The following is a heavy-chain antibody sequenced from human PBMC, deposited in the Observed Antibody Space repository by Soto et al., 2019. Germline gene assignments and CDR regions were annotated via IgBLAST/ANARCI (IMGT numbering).Heavy chain of an antibody. V-gene: IGHV4-34*01. CDR3: ARGLGGYSYGGLDS. Sequence: QVQLQQWGAGLLKPSETLSLTCAVYGGSFSAHYWSWVRQSPGKGLEWIGEINHSGSINYSPSLKSRIGISVDTSNNQFSLKLTSMTAADTAVYYCARGLGGYSYGGLDSWGQGVLVTVSS. CDR2: INHSGSI. CDR1: GGSFSAHY. J-gene: IGHJ4*02. D-gene: IGHD5-18*01.